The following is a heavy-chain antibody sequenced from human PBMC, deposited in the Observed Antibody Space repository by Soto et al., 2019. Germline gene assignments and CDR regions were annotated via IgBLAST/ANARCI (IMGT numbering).Heavy chain of an antibody. Sequence: SETLSLTCTVSGGSISSYYWSWIRQPPGKGLEWIGYTYYNGNTNYNPSLRSRVTTSVDTSKNQFSLKVSSVAAADTAVYYCARNVDTARAYYFDYWGQGTLVTVSS. CDR1: GGSISSYY. CDR3: ARNVDTARAYYFDY. V-gene: IGHV4-59*01. CDR2: TYYNGNT. D-gene: IGHD5-18*01. J-gene: IGHJ4*02.